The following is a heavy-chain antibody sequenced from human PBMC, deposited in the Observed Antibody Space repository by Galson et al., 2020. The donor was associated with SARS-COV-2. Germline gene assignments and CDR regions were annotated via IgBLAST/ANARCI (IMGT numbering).Heavy chain of an antibody. CDR2: IYHSGST. CDR3: ARVLDIVVPLNGFDP. V-gene: IGHV4-4*02. D-gene: IGHD2-15*01. CDR1: GGSISSSNW. Sequence: SETLSLTCAVSGGSISSSNWWSWVRQPPGKGLEWIGEIYHSGSTNYNPSLKSRVTISVDKSKNQFSLKLSSVTAADTAVYYCARVLDIVVPLNGFDPWGQGTLVTVSS. J-gene: IGHJ5*02.